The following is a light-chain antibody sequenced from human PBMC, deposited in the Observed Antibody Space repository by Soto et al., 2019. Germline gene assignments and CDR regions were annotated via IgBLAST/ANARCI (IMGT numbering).Light chain of an antibody. CDR1: QIISSW. CDR2: DAS. J-gene: IGKJ1*01. V-gene: IGKV1-5*01. Sequence: DIQLTQSPSFLSASVGDRVTITCRASQIISSWLAWYQQKPGKAPKLLIYDASSLESGVPSRFSGSGSGTEFALTISSLQPDDFATYYCQQYNTYAGTFGQVTKVESK. CDR3: QQYNTYAGT.